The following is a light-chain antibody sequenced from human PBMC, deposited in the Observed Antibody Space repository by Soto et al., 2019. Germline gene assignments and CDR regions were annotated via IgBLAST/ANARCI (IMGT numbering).Light chain of an antibody. CDR1: NSNIGACYD. CDR2: DNS. V-gene: IGLV1-40*01. Sequence: QSVLTQPPSVSGSPGQRVTISCTGSNSNIGACYDVPWYQKLPGTAPKLLIYDNSNRPSGVPDRFSGSKSGTSASLAITGLQAEDEADYYCHSYDSSLSGYVFGTGTKLTVL. CDR3: HSYDSSLSGYV. J-gene: IGLJ1*01.